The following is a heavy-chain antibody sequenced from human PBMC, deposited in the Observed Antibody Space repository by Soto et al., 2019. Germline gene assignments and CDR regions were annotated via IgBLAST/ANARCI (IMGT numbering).Heavy chain of an antibody. V-gene: IGHV4-59*01. Sequence: PSETLSLTXTVSGGSISSYYWNWIRQPPGKGLEWIGYIYYSGSTNYNPSLKSRVTLSVDTSKHQFSLKVSSVTAADTAVYYCARDRDGYNYFDYWGHGTLVTVSS. CDR1: GGSISSYY. D-gene: IGHD5-12*01. CDR2: IYYSGST. J-gene: IGHJ4*01. CDR3: ARDRDGYNYFDY.